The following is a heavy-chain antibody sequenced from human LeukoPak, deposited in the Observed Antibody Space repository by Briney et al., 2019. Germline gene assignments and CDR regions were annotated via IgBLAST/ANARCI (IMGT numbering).Heavy chain of an antibody. V-gene: IGHV3-66*04. CDR1: GFTVSASY. D-gene: IGHD4-11*01. J-gene: IGHJ4*02. CDR2: SYSSGSD. CDR3: ARRDYSNYVKVFDY. Sequence: GGSLKLSCAASGFTVSASYMNWVRQAPGRGLEWVSVSYSSGSDFYADSVEGRFVISRDNSKNTLFLKMNSLRVEDTAVYYCARRDYSNYVKVFDYWGQGTLVTVSS.